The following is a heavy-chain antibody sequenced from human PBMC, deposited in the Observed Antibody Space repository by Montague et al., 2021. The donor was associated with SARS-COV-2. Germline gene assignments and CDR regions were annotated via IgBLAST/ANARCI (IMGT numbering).Heavy chain of an antibody. CDR1: GGSFSGYY. D-gene: IGHD6-13*01. Sequence: SETLSLTCAVYGGSFSGYYWSWIRQPPGKGLEWIGEITHSGSTNYNPSLKSRVTISLDTSTNQFSLKLSSVTAADTAVYYCARGRDSSSWYGTKYYLDYWGQGTLVTVSS. V-gene: IGHV4-34*01. CDR3: ARGRDSSSWYGTKYYLDY. CDR2: ITHSGST. J-gene: IGHJ4*02.